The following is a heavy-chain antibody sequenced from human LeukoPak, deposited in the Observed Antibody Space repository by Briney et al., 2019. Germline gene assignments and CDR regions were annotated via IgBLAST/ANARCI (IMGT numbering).Heavy chain of an antibody. CDR2: ISWNSGSI. Sequence: GGSLRLSCAASGFTFDDYAMHWVRQAPGKGLEWVSGISWNSGSIGYADSVKGRFTISRDNAKNSLYLQMNSLRAEDMALYYCAKQVNYYDSSGFDYWGQGTLVTVSS. J-gene: IGHJ4*02. V-gene: IGHV3-9*03. CDR3: AKQVNYYDSSGFDY. CDR1: GFTFDDYA. D-gene: IGHD3-22*01.